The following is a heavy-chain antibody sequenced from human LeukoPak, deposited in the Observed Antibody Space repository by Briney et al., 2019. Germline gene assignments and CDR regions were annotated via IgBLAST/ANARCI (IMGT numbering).Heavy chain of an antibody. CDR2: INHSGST. CDR1: GGSFSGYY. Sequence: PSETLSLTCAVYGGSFSGYYWSWIRQPPGKGLEWIGEINHSGSTNYNPSLKSRVTISVDTPKNQFSLKLSSVTAADTAVYYCARGRNSRSWFKFDYWGQGTLVTVSS. CDR3: ARGRNSRSWFKFDY. J-gene: IGHJ4*02. D-gene: IGHD6-13*01. V-gene: IGHV4-34*01.